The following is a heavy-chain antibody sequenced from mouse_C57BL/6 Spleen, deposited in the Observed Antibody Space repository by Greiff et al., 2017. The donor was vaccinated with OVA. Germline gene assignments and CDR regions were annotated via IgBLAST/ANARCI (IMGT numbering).Heavy chain of an antibody. CDR2: INPNNGGT. V-gene: IGHV1-18*01. J-gene: IGHJ4*01. CDR1: GYTFTDYN. CDR3: ARWAYYYGSYAMDY. D-gene: IGHD1-1*01. Sequence: EVQLQQSGPELVKPGASVKIPCKASGYTFTDYNMDWVKQSHGKSLEWIGDINPNNGGTIYNQKFKGKATLTVEKSSSTAYMELRSLTSEDTAVYYCARWAYYYGSYAMDYWGQGTSVTVSS.